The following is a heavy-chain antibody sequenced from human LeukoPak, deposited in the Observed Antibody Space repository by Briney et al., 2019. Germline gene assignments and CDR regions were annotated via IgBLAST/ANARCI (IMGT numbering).Heavy chain of an antibody. CDR3: ATPERSDTSGYYY. V-gene: IGHV3-74*01. CDR2: INSDGSST. D-gene: IGHD3-22*01. CDR1: GFTFSSYW. Sequence: PGGSLRLSCAASGFTFSSYWMHWVRQAPGKGLVWVSRINSDGSSTSYADSVKGRFTISRDNSKNTLYLEMNSLRAEDMAVYYCATPERSDTSGYYYWGQGTLVTVSS. J-gene: IGHJ4*02.